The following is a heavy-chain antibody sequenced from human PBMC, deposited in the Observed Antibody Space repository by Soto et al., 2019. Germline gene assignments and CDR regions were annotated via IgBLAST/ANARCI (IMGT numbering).Heavy chain of an antibody. D-gene: IGHD3-3*01. CDR3: ARWSYLDY. J-gene: IGHJ4*02. Sequence: LSFAASGFSFGSYSLSWVRQAPGKGLEWVSTISGSDGKTFYADSVKGRFSISRDTSQSTLYLQMNSLRADDTAMYYCARWSYLDYWGQGTRVTVSS. CDR2: ISGSDGKT. CDR1: GFSFGSYS. V-gene: IGHV3-23*01.